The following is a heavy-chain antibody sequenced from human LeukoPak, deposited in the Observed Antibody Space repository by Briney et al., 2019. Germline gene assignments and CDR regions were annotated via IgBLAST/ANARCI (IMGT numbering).Heavy chain of an antibody. CDR3: AKDLGGEGGSGFPGY. D-gene: IGHD3-10*01. CDR1: GFTFSSYG. CDR2: ISGSGADT. J-gene: IGHJ4*02. Sequence: PGRSLRLSCAASGFTFSSYGMHWVRQAPGKGLEWVSAISGSGADTYYSGYVRGRFTISRDNSKNTLYLQMNSLRADDTAVYYCAKDLGGEGGSGFPGYWGQGTLVTVSS. V-gene: IGHV3-23*01.